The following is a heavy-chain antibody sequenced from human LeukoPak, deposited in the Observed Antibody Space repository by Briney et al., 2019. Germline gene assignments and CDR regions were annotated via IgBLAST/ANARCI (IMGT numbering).Heavy chain of an antibody. V-gene: IGHV4-61*02. CDR1: GGSISSGSYY. Sequence: SETLSLTCTVSGGSISSGSYYWSWIRQPTGKGLEWIGRIYTSGSTNYNPSLKSRVTISVDTSKNQFSLKLSSVTAADTAVYYCARGLNYYDSSGYYTDYWGQGTLVTVSS. CDR2: IYTSGST. D-gene: IGHD3-22*01. CDR3: ARGLNYYDSSGYYTDY. J-gene: IGHJ4*02.